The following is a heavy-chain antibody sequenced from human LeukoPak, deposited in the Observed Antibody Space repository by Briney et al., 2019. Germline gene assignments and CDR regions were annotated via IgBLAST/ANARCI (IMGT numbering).Heavy chain of an antibody. CDR1: GYTFSSYA. V-gene: IGHV7-4-1*02. D-gene: IGHD4-17*01. CDR2: INTNTGNP. J-gene: IGHJ4*02. Sequence: ASVKVYCEASGYTFSSYAMNWVRQAPGQGLEWMGWINTNTGNPTYARGFTGRFVFSLDTSVGTAYLHISSLQAEDTAVYYCARSNNDGDYLGVGFDYWGQGTLVTVSS. CDR3: ARSNNDGDYLGVGFDY.